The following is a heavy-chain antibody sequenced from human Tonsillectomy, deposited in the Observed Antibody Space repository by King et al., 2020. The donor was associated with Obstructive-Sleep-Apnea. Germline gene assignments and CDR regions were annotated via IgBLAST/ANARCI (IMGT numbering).Heavy chain of an antibody. CDR2: ISSSGGST. V-gene: IGHV3-23*04. D-gene: IGHD6-13*01. Sequence: VQLVESGGTLVQPGGSLRLSCAASGFTFSSYAMSWVRQAPGKGLEWVSGISSSGGSTYYADSVKGRFTISRDNSKNPLYLQLNSLRAEDTAVYYCAKERQQLLDYWGQGTLVTVSS. J-gene: IGHJ4*02. CDR3: AKERQQLLDY. CDR1: GFTFSSYA.